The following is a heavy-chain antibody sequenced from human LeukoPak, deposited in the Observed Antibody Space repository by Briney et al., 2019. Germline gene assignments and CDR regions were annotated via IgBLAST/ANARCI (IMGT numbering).Heavy chain of an antibody. Sequence: SETLSLTCTVSGGSISSYYWSWIRQPPGKGLEWIGYIYYSGSTYYNPSLKSRVTISVDRSKNQFSLKLSSVTAADTAVYYCASLMGTTVTTGDYWGQGTLVTVSS. J-gene: IGHJ4*02. CDR2: IYYSGST. CDR1: GGSISSYY. D-gene: IGHD4-17*01. CDR3: ASLMGTTVTTGDY. V-gene: IGHV4-59*12.